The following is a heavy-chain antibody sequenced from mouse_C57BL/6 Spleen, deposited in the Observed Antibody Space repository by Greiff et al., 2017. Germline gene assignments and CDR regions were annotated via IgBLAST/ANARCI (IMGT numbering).Heavy chain of an antibody. CDR1: GFSLTSYG. J-gene: IGHJ4*01. V-gene: IGHV2-5*01. D-gene: IGHD2-2*01. CDR3: AKKGGYPRAVDY. CDR2: IWRGGST. Sequence: VQGVESGPGLVQPSQSLSITCTVSGFSLTSYGVHWVRQSPGKGLEWLGVIWRGGSTDYNAAFMSRLSITKDNSKSQVFFKMNSLQADDTAIYYCAKKGGYPRAVDYWGQGTSVTVSS.